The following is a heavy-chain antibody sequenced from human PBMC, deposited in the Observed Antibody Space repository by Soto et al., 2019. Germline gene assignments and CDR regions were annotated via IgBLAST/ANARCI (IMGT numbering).Heavy chain of an antibody. V-gene: IGHV4-30-2*01. J-gene: IGHJ4*02. CDR1: GGSISSGGYS. D-gene: IGHD6-19*01. CDR3: ARAGGLGAVAVDY. Sequence: QLQLQESGSGLVKPSQTLSLTCAVSGGSISSGGYSWSWIRQPPGKGLEWIGYIYHSGSTYYNPSLKSRVTISVDRSKNQFPLKLSSVTAADTAVYYCARAGGLGAVAVDYWGQGTLVTVSS. CDR2: IYHSGST.